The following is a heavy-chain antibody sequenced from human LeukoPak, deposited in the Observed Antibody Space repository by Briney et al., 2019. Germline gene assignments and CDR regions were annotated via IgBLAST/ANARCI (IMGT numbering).Heavy chain of an antibody. D-gene: IGHD3-22*01. CDR2: INHSGST. CDR1: GGSFSGYY. Sequence: SETLSLTCAVYGGSFSGYYWSWIRQPPGKGLEWIGEINHSGSTNYNPSLKSRVTISVDTSKNQFSLKLSSVTAADTAVYYCARALKAGYYYYDSSGSYRSMYYFDYWGQGTLVTVSS. V-gene: IGHV4-34*01. J-gene: IGHJ4*02. CDR3: ARALKAGYYYYDSSGSYRSMYYFDY.